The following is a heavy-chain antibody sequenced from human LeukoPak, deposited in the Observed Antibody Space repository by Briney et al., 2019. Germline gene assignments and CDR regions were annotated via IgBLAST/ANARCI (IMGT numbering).Heavy chain of an antibody. CDR1: AFTFSNYW. Sequence: PGGSLRLSCAASAFTFSNYWVNWVRQAPVKGLEWVANINQDGSVRNYVDSVKGRFTISRDNTKNSVYLQMNSLRAEDTGVYYCARGGPTVTPADYWGQGTLVTVSS. CDR2: INQDGSVR. V-gene: IGHV3-7*04. D-gene: IGHD4-17*01. CDR3: ARGGPTVTPADY. J-gene: IGHJ4*02.